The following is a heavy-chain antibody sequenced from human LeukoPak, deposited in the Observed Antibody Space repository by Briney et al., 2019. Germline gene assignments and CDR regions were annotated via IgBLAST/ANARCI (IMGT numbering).Heavy chain of an antibody. V-gene: IGHV3-21*01. J-gene: IGHJ4*02. CDR2: ISSSSSYI. D-gene: IGHD3-3*01. CDR3: ARYYDFWSGYYGNFDY. Sequence: GGSLRLSCAASGFTFSSYSMNWVRQAPGKGLEWVSSISSSSSYIYYADSVKGRFTISRDNAKNSLYLQMNSLRAEDTAVYYCARYYDFWSGYYGNFDYWGQGTLVTVSS. CDR1: GFTFSSYS.